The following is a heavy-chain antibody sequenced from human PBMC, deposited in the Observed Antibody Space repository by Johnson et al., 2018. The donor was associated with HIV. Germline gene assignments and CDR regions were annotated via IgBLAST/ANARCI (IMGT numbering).Heavy chain of an antibody. Sequence: QVQLVESGGGLVNPGGSLRLSCAASGFTFSDYYMSWIRQAPGKGLEWVSSISSSGNSMYYADSVKGRFTISRDNSKNTLYLQMNSLRAADTAVYYCRAAKDSQTHFSIAVVDYLDAFDIWGQGTMVTVSS. CDR3: RAAKDSQTHFSIAVVDYLDAFDI. CDR2: ISSSGNSM. J-gene: IGHJ3*02. V-gene: IGHV3-11*04. CDR1: GFTFSDYY. D-gene: IGHD6-19*01.